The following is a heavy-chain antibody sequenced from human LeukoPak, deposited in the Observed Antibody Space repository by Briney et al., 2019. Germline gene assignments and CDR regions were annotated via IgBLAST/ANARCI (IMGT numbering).Heavy chain of an antibody. V-gene: IGHV4-59*01. J-gene: IGHJ4*02. D-gene: IGHD2-8*01. CDR2: IYYSGST. Sequence: SSETLSLTCTVSGGSISSYYWSWIRQPPGKGLEWFGYIYYSGSTNYNPSLKSRVTISVDTSKNQFSLKLSSVTAADTAVYYCARAPGRRGVCYDYWGQGTLVTVSS. CDR1: GGSISSYY. CDR3: ARAPGRRGVCYDY.